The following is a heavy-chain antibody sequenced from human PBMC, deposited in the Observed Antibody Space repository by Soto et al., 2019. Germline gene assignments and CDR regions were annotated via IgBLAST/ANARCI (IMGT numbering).Heavy chain of an antibody. CDR1: GGSISSGGYY. D-gene: IGHD5-12*01. J-gene: IGHJ4*02. CDR3: ARGTRDGYNPYLDY. Sequence: QVQLQESGPGLVKPSQTLSLTCTVSGGSISSGGYYWSWIRQHPGKGLEWIGYIYYSGSTYYNPSLKSRVTISVDTSKTQFSLKLSSVTAADTAVCYCARGTRDGYNPYLDYWGQGTLVTVSS. V-gene: IGHV4-31*03. CDR2: IYYSGST.